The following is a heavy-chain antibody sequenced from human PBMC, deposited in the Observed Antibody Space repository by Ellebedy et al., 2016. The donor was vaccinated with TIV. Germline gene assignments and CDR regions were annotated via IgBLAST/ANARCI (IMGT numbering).Heavy chain of an antibody. CDR2: ISDSGHTT. J-gene: IGHJ4*02. CDR3: ARQTRDGADY. CDR1: GFAFSDYY. V-gene: IGHV3-11*01. D-gene: IGHD2-21*02. Sequence: GGSLRLXXATSGFAFSDYYMSWIRQSPGKGLEWVSYISDSGHTTYYADSVQGRVTISRDNANNSLYLQINSLRADDAAMYFCARQTRDGADYWGQGTLVTVSS.